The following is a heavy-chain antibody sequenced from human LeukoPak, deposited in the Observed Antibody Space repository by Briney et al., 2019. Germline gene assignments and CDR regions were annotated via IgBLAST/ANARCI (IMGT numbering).Heavy chain of an antibody. Sequence: SGRSLRLSCAASGFTFSSYALHWVRQAPGKGLEWVAVISYDGSNKYYADSVKGRFTISRDNSKNTLYLQMNSLRAEDTAVYYCAKEYCSNSVCHSLDYWGQGTLVTVSS. CDR2: ISYDGSNK. J-gene: IGHJ4*02. V-gene: IGHV3-30-3*01. CDR1: GFTFSSYA. CDR3: AKEYCSNSVCHSLDY. D-gene: IGHD2-8*01.